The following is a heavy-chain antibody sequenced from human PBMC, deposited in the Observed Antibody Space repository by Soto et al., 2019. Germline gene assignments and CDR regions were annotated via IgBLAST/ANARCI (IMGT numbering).Heavy chain of an antibody. CDR2: ISGSGGST. J-gene: IGHJ6*02. Sequence: GGSLRLSCAASGFTFSSYAMSWVRQAPGKGLEWVSAISGSGGSTYYAGSVKGRFTISRDNSKNTLYLQMNSLRAEDTAVYYCAKALTYYYDSSGYYKHYYGMDVWGQGTTVTVSS. V-gene: IGHV3-23*01. D-gene: IGHD3-22*01. CDR1: GFTFSSYA. CDR3: AKALTYYYDSSGYYKHYYGMDV.